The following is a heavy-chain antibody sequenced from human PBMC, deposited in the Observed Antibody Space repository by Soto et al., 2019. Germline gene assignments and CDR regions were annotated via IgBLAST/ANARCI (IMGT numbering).Heavy chain of an antibody. Sequence: QVQLVQSGAEVKKPGSSVKVSCKASGGTFSSYTISWVRQAPGQGLEWMGRIIPILGIANYAQKFQGRVTITADKSTSTAYMQLSSLRSEDTAVYYCARETYGDYKYFDYWGQGTLVTVSS. J-gene: IGHJ4*02. D-gene: IGHD4-17*01. CDR1: GGTFSSYT. CDR3: ARETYGDYKYFDY. CDR2: IIPILGIA. V-gene: IGHV1-69*08.